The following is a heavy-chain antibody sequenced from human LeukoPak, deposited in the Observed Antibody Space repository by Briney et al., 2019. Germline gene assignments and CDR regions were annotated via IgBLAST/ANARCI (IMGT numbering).Heavy chain of an antibody. V-gene: IGHV4-59*08. J-gene: IGHJ4*02. CDR3: ARFQFGPYYYDY. CDR2: IYYSGST. Sequence: SETLSLTCTVSGGSISSYYWSWIRQPPGKGLEWIGYIYYSGSTNYNPSLKSRVTISVDTSKNQFSLKLSSVTAADTAVYYCARFQFGPYYYDYWGQGTLVTVSS. D-gene: IGHD3-10*01. CDR1: GGSISSYY.